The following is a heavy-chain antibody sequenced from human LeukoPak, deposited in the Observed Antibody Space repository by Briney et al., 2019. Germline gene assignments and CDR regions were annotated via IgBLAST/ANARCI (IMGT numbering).Heavy chain of an antibody. CDR2: IYHSGST. V-gene: IGHV4-4*02. CDR1: GGSISSSSW. D-gene: IGHD4-17*01. J-gene: IGHJ4*02. CDR3: ARDLYDYGDYGRTRYYLDY. Sequence: SETLSLTCAVSGGSISSSSWWSWVRQPPGKGLEWIGEIYHSGSTNYNPSLKSRVTISVDKSKNQFSLKLSSVTAADTAVYYCARDLYDYGDYGRTRYYLDYWGQGTLVTVSS.